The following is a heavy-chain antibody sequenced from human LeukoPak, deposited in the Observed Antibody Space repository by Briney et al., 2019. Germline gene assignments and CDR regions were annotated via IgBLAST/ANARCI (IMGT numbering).Heavy chain of an antibody. CDR1: GYTFTSYD. CDR3: ARLGELSSDDY. V-gene: IGHV1-8*03. J-gene: IGHJ4*02. Sequence: GASVKVSCKAFGYTFTSYDINWVRQATGQGPEWMGWMNPNSGNTGYAQKFRGRVSITRNTSISTAYMELSSLVSEDTAVYYCARLGELSSDDYWGQGTLVTVSS. CDR2: MNPNSGNT. D-gene: IGHD3-16*02.